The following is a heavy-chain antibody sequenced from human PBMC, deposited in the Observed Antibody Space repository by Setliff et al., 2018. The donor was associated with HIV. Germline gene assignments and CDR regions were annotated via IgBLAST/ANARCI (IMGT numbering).Heavy chain of an antibody. J-gene: IGHJ4*02. CDR1: GFTFSDVW. V-gene: IGHV3-15*01. CDR3: SINSPLSS. Sequence: GGSLRLSCAASGFTFSDVWVNWVRQAPGRGLEWVGRIKNRPAGGTTEYAAPVKGRFTISRDGSKNMAYLQMNSLNIEDTALYFCSINSPLSSWGQGTLVTVSS. CDR2: IKNRPAGGTT. D-gene: IGHD6-6*01.